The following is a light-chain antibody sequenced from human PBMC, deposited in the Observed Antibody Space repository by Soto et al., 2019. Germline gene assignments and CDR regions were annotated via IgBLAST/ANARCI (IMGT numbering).Light chain of an antibody. CDR1: SSDVGKYKF. Sequence: QSALTQPASGSVSPGQSISVSCTGTSSDVGKYKFVSWYQQHPGKAPKLLIYEGTKRPSGVSNRFSGSKSGNTASLTISGLQAEDEADYYCCSHAGGGTLVFGGGTKLTVL. V-gene: IGLV2-23*01. J-gene: IGLJ3*02. CDR3: CSHAGGGTLV. CDR2: EGT.